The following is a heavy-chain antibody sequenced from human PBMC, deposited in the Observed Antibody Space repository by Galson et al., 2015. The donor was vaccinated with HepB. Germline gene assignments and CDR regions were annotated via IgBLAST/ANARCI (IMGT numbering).Heavy chain of an antibody. CDR3: TTEDGDYFPNDY. CDR1: GFTFSNAW. D-gene: IGHD4-17*01. V-gene: IGHV3-15*01. Sequence: SLRLSCAASGFTFSNAWMSWVRQAPGKGLEWVGRIKSKTDGGTTDYAAPVKGRFTISRDDSKNTLYLQMNSLKTEDTAVYYCTTEDGDYFPNDYWGQGTLVTVSS. CDR2: IKSKTDGGTT. J-gene: IGHJ4*02.